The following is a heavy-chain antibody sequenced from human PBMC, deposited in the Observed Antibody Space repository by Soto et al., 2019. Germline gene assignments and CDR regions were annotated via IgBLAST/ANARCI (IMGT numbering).Heavy chain of an antibody. Sequence: QVQLVQSGAEVRTPGASVKVSCKASGYTFTSYDINWVRQATGQGPEWMGWMNPDSGNTGYVQKFQGRVTMTRHTAISTAYMELSSLRSEDTAVNYCARSVGGSNVNFDYWGQGTLVTVSS. CDR2: MNPDSGNT. V-gene: IGHV1-8*01. D-gene: IGHD3-10*01. J-gene: IGHJ4*02. CDR1: GYTFTSYD. CDR3: ARSVGGSNVNFDY.